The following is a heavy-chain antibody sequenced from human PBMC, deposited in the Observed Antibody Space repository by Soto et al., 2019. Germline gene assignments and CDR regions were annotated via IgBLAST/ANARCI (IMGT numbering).Heavy chain of an antibody. CDR2: IYYSGST. V-gene: IGHV4-39*01. CDR3: GAYGSGEMVSYYYGMDV. Sequence: TSETLSLTCTVSGGSISSSSYYWGWIRQPPGKGLEWIGSIYYSGSTYYNPSLKSRVTISVDTSKNQFSLKLSSVTAADTAVYYCGAYGSGEMVSYYYGMDVWGQGTTVTVSS. J-gene: IGHJ6*02. D-gene: IGHD3-10*01. CDR1: GGSISSSSYY.